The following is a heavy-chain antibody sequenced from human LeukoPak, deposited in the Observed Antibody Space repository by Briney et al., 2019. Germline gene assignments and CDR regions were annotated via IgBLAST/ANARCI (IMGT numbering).Heavy chain of an antibody. Sequence: ASVKVSCKASGYTFTGYYMHWVRQAPGQGLEWMGWINPNSGGTNYAQRFQGRVTMTRDTSISTAYMELSSLRSDDTAVHYCAAGSLWFGELPAFDYWGQGTLVTVSS. D-gene: IGHD3-10*01. V-gene: IGHV1-2*02. CDR3: AAGSLWFGELPAFDY. J-gene: IGHJ4*02. CDR1: GYTFTGYY. CDR2: INPNSGGT.